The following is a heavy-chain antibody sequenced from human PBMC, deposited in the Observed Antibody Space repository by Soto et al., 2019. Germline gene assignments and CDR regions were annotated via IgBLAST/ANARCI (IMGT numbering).Heavy chain of an antibody. J-gene: IGHJ6*02. D-gene: IGHD1-1*01. CDR3: ARGRLEGRGQYSFSYYGLDV. Sequence: QVQLQESGPGLVKPSETLSLTCTVSGDSLSSYYWSWIRQPPGKGLEWIGYIYYSGSTNYNPSLDRRGTISLDTSKNQVSLKMSSLTAADTAVYFCARGRLEGRGQYSFSYYGLDVWGQGTTVTVSS. CDR1: GDSLSSYY. CDR2: IYYSGST. V-gene: IGHV4-59*01.